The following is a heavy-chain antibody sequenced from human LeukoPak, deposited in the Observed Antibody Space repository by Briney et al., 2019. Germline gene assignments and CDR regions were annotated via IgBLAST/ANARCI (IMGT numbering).Heavy chain of an antibody. CDR1: GFTFSSYG. V-gene: IGHV3-33*01. D-gene: IGHD5-18*01. CDR2: IWYDGSNK. Sequence: SGGSLRLSCAASGFTFSSYGMHWVRQAPGKGLEWVAVIWYDGSNKYYADSVKGRFTISRDNSKNTLYLQMNSLRAEDTAVYYCARVHGYSYGYFDYWGQGTLVTVSS. CDR3: ARVHGYSYGYFDY. J-gene: IGHJ4*02.